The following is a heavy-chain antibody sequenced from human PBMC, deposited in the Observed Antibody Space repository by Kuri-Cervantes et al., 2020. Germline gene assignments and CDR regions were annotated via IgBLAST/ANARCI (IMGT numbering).Heavy chain of an antibody. CDR3: ATDSSGWYY. J-gene: IGHJ4*02. D-gene: IGHD6-19*01. CDR1: GGTFSSYV. V-gene: IGHV1-46*01. Sequence: ASVKVSCKASGGTFSSYVINWVRQAPGQGLEWMGIINPSGGSTSYAQKFQGRVTMTRDTSTSTVYMELSSLRSEDTAVYYCATDSSGWYYWGQGTLVTVSS. CDR2: INPSGGST.